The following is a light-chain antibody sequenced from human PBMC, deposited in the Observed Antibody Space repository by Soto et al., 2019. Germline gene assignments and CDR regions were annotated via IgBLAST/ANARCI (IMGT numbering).Light chain of an antibody. V-gene: IGLV2-14*01. CDR1: SSDIGGYNY. Sequence: QSALTQPASVSGSPGQSITISCTGTSSDIGGYNYVSWYQQLPGKAPKLMIYEVSNWPSGVSNRFSGSKSGNTASLTISGLQAEDEGDYYCSSYTSSSTLVFGGGTKLTVL. CDR3: SSYTSSSTLV. CDR2: EVS. J-gene: IGLJ3*02.